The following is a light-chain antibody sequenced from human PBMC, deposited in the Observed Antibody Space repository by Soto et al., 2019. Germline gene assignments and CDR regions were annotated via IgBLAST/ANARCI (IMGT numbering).Light chain of an antibody. CDR1: QSVSSY. J-gene: IGKJ4*01. Sequence: EIVLTQSPATLSLSPGERATLSCRASQSVSSYLAWYQQKPGQAPRLLIYDASNRATGIPARFSGSGSGTYFALTISSLEHEAFSVYYCQQRSNWPRTFGGGTKVEIK. V-gene: IGKV3-11*01. CDR2: DAS. CDR3: QQRSNWPRT.